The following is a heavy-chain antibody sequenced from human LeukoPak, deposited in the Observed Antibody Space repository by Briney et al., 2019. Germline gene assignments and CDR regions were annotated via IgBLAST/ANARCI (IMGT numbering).Heavy chain of an antibody. CDR2: ISGRSSHM. CDR3: GRAFPPLRVSSAGDF. Sequence: GESLRLSCSASGFTFSDYDMNWVRQAPGKGLEWVSSISGRSSHMYYGDSVKGRFSISRDNAKNSLYLHMNSLGAEDTAVYYCGRAFPPLRVSSAGDFWGQGILAIVSS. J-gene: IGHJ4*02. D-gene: IGHD2-8*01. CDR1: GFTFSDYD. V-gene: IGHV3-21*01.